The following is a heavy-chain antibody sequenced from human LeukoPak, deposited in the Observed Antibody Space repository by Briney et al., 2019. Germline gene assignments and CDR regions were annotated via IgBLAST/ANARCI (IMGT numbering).Heavy chain of an antibody. CDR1: GGTFSSYA. D-gene: IGHD3-9*01. Sequence: GASVKVSCKASGGTFSSYAISWVRQAPGQGLEWMGGIIPIFGTANYAQKFQGRVTITADKSTSTAYMELSSLRSEDTAVYSCARAGTDYDILTGYWVYWGQGTLVTVSS. CDR2: IIPIFGTA. V-gene: IGHV1-69*06. CDR3: ARAGTDYDILTGYWVY. J-gene: IGHJ4*02.